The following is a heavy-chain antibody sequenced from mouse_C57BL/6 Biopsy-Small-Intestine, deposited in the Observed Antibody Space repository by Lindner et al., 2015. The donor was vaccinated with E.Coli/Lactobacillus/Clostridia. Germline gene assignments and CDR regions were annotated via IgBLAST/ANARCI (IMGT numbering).Heavy chain of an antibody. CDR1: GYTFTRYV. J-gene: IGHJ2*01. Sequence: VQLQESGPELVKPGASVKMSCKASGYTFTRYVIHWVKQKPGQGLEWIGYIDPDNDGTKYNEKFKGKATLTSDKSSSTAYMELSSLTSEDSAVYYCARITYLGWWGQGTTLTVSS. CDR3: ARITYLGW. CDR2: IDPDNDGT. V-gene: IGHV1-14*01. D-gene: IGHD5-1*01.